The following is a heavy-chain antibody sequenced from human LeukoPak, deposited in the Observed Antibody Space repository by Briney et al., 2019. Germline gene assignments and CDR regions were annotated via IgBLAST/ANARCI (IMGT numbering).Heavy chain of an antibody. V-gene: IGHV4-39*01. CDR1: GGALISDNFY. CDR2: INYSGST. CDR3: GRLFDS. Sequence: SGTLSLTCTGSGGALISDNFYWGWVRQPPGEGLEWVGSINYSGSTYYHPSRRSRVRISDDPSRTQFFLRLNYVDAADTAVYYCGRLFDSWGQGILVTVSS. J-gene: IGHJ4*02.